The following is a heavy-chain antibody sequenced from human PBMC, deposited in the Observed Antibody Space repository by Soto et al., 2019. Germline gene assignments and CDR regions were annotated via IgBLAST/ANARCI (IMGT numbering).Heavy chain of an antibody. D-gene: IGHD1-1*01. CDR1: GYNFIAQN. CDR2: MNPNSGGS. J-gene: IGHJ3*01. V-gene: IGHV1-2*02. CDR3: ARERHLNAPSDAFDL. Sequence: QVHLVQSGAEVKKPGASVKVSCMASGYNFIAQNIHWVRQAPGLGLEWMGKMNPNSGGSDYAQEFQGRVTVTRVSSLSKVYMELTSLKSDDTAVYYCARERHLNAPSDAFDLWGQGTMVIVSS.